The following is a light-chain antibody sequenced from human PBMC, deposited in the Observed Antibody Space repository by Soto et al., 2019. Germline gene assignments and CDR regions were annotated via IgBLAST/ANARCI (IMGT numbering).Light chain of an antibody. CDR2: GAS. V-gene: IGKV1-39*01. Sequence: DIQMTQSPYSLSASVGDRVTITCRASQSISSNLNWYQQKPGKAPKLLIYGASSLQSGVPSRFSGSGSGTDFTLIISSLHPEDFATYYGEQSYSTPRTFGQGTKLEIK. J-gene: IGKJ2*01. CDR3: EQSYSTPRT. CDR1: QSISSN.